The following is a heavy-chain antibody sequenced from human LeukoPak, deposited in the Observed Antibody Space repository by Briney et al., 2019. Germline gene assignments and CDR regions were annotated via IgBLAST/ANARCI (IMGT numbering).Heavy chain of an antibody. CDR3: AKNPYDILTGYSYRFDY. V-gene: IGHV3-23*01. Sequence: PGGPLRLSCAASGFTFSSYAMSWVRQAPGKGLEWVSAISGSGGSTYYADSVKGRFTISRDNSKNTLYLQMNSLRAEDTAVYYCAKNPYDILTGYSYRFDYWGQGTLVTVSS. J-gene: IGHJ4*02. CDR2: ISGSGGST. D-gene: IGHD3-9*01. CDR1: GFTFSSYA.